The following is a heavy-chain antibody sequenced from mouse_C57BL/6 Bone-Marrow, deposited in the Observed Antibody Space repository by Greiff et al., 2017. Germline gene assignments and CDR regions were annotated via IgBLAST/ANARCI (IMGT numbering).Heavy chain of an antibody. CDR1: GFTFSDYY. CDR3: VRLDAMDY. J-gene: IGHJ4*01. CDR2: ISNGGYST. Sequence: EVMLVESGGGVVRPGGSLKLSCAASGFTFSDYYMYWIRQTPEKRLEWVAYISNGGYSTYYVDTVKGRFTISRDNAKNTLFLQMSRLKSEDSAMYYCVRLDAMDYWGQGTSVTVSS. V-gene: IGHV5-12*01.